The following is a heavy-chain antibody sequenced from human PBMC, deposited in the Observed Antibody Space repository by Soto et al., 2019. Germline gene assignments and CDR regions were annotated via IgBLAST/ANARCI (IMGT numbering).Heavy chain of an antibody. Sequence: QITLKESRPTLVMPTQTLTLTCTFSGCSLTTSRVGVGWFRQPPGKALKWLALAYGNDIKHDGSSLQSRRTISKDTSKNQVVRTMTNLDPADTATYFCAHGRPPRERDWFDTWGQGILLTVSS. CDR2: AYGNDIK. CDR1: GCSLTTSRVG. CDR3: AHGRPPRERDWFDT. J-gene: IGHJ5*02. V-gene: IGHV2-5*01. D-gene: IGHD1-26*01.